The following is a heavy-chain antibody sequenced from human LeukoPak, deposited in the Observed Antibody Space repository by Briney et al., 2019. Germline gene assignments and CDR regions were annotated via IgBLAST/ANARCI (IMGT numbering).Heavy chain of an antibody. CDR1: GGSISSYY. V-gene: IGHV4-59*12. CDR2: IYYSGST. Sequence: PSQTLSLTCTVSGGSISSYYWSWIRQPPGKGLEWIGYIYYSGSTNYNPSLKSRVTMSVDTSKNQFSLKLSSVTAADTAVYYCARVNYGSATKEDYWGQGTLVTVSS. D-gene: IGHD3-10*01. CDR3: ARVNYGSATKEDY. J-gene: IGHJ4*02.